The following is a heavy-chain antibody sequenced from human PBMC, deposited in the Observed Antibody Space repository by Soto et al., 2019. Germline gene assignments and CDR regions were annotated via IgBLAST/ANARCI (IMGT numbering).Heavy chain of an antibody. CDR3: RVAAAGDERDYFDY. J-gene: IGHJ4*02. CDR1: GGSISSGGYY. Sequence: QVQLQESGPGLVKPSQTLSLTCTVSGGSISSGGYYWSWIRQHPGKGLEWIGYIYYSGITYYNPSLKSQVTISVDTSKNQCSLKLSSVTAADTAVYYCRVAAAGDERDYFDYWGQGTLVTVSS. D-gene: IGHD6-13*01. V-gene: IGHV4-31*01. CDR2: IYYSGIT.